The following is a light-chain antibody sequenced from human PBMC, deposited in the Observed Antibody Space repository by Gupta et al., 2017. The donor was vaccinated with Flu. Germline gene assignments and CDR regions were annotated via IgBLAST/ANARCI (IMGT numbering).Light chain of an antibody. CDR3: LLSDSGAWV. CDR1: TGAVPSGHY. V-gene: IGLV7-46*01. CDR2: DTN. J-gene: IGLJ3*02. Sequence: QAVVTQEPSLTVSPGGPVTLTCGSSTGAVPSGHYPYWFQQKPGQAPRTLIYDTNNKHSWTPDRFSGSILGGKAALXLXGAQPEXEAEYYCLLSDSGAWVFGGGTKVTVL.